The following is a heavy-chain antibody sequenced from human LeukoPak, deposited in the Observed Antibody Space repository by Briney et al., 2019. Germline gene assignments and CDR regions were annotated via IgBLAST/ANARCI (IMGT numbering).Heavy chain of an antibody. V-gene: IGHV3-21*01. CDR3: ARDLVTIFEYYYGMDV. J-gene: IGHJ6*02. Sequence: GGSLRLSCAASGFTFSSYSMNWVRQAPGKGLEWVSSISSSSSYICYADSVKGRFTISRDNAKNSLYLQMNSLRAEDTAVYYCARDLVTIFEYYYGMDVWGQGTTVTVSS. CDR2: ISSSSSYI. CDR1: GFTFSSYS. D-gene: IGHD3-3*01.